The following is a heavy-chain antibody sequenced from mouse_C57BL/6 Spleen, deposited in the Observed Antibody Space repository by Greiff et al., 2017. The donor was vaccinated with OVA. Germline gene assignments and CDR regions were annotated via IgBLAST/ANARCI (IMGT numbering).Heavy chain of an antibody. D-gene: IGHD4-1*01. CDR2: ISSGSSTI. CDR3: AREGIWAHYFDY. Sequence: DVQLVESGGGLVKPGGSLKLSCAASGFTFSDYGMHWVRQAPEKGLEWVAYISSGSSTIYYEDTVKGRFTISRDNAKNTLFLQMTSLRSEDTAMYYCAREGIWAHYFDYWGQGTTLTVSS. V-gene: IGHV5-17*01. CDR1: GFTFSDYG. J-gene: IGHJ2*01.